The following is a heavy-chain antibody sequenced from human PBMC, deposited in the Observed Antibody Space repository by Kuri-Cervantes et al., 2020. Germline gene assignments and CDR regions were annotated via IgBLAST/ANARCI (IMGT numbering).Heavy chain of an antibody. Sequence: SVKVSCKASGFTLVNSAVQWVRQARGQRLEWIGWIVVGSGNTNYAQKFQERVTITRDMSTSTAYMELNSLTSEDTAVYYCARTLYYYFENSGYPFDSWGQGTLVTVSS. V-gene: IGHV1-58*01. D-gene: IGHD3-22*01. CDR2: IVVGSGNT. CDR3: ARTLYYYFENSGYPFDS. CDR1: GFTLVNSA. J-gene: IGHJ4*02.